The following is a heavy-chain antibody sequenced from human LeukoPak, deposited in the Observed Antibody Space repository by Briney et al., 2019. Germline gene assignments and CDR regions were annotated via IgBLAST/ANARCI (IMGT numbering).Heavy chain of an antibody. CDR3: ASNVDYGGNSVGY. CDR1: GYSISSGYY. V-gene: IGHV4-38-2*02. J-gene: IGHJ4*02. CDR2: IYHSGST. D-gene: IGHD4-23*01. Sequence: SETLSLTCTVSGYSISSGYYWGWIRQPPGKGLEWIGSIYHSGSTYYNPSLKSRVTISVDTSKNQSSPKLSSVTAADTAVYYCASNVDYGGNSVGYWGQGTLVTVSS.